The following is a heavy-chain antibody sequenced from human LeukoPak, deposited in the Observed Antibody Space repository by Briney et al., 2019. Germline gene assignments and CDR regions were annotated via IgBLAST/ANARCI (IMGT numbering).Heavy chain of an antibody. Sequence: PGGSLRLSCAASGFTFSSYSMNWVRQAPGKGLEWVSSISSSSSYIYYADSVKGRFTISRDNAKNSLYLQMNSLRAEDTAVYYCARDRAVAGPYDYWGQGTLVTVSS. D-gene: IGHD6-19*01. J-gene: IGHJ4*02. CDR1: GFTFSSYS. CDR2: ISSSSSYI. V-gene: IGHV3-21*01. CDR3: ARDRAVAGPYDY.